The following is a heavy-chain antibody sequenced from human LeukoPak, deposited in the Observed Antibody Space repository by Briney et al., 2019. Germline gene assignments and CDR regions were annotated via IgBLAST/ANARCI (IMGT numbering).Heavy chain of an antibody. CDR3: ARGQNGDY. V-gene: IGHV1-2*02. CDR1: GYIFTGYY. J-gene: IGHJ4*02. Sequence: ASVKVSCKASGYIFTGYYMHWVRQAPGQGLEWMGWINPNSGGTNYAEKFQDRVTMTRDTSVSTAYMELSRLRSDDTAVYYCARGQNGDYWGQGSLVTVYS. D-gene: IGHD1-1*01. CDR2: INPNSGGT.